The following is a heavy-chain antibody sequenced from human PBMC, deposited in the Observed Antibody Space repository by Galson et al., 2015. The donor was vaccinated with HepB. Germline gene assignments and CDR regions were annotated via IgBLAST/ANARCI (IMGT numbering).Heavy chain of an antibody. CDR1: GFTFSDYY. V-gene: IGHV3-11*01. Sequence: SLRLSCAASGFTFSDYYMSWIRQAPGKGLEWVSYISSSGSTIYYADSVKGRFTISRDNAKNSLYLQMNSLRAEDTAVYYCARVLLTGFWSGWADYYYMDVWGKGTTVTVSS. J-gene: IGHJ6*03. CDR3: ARVLLTGFWSGWADYYYMDV. CDR2: ISSSGSTI. D-gene: IGHD3-3*01.